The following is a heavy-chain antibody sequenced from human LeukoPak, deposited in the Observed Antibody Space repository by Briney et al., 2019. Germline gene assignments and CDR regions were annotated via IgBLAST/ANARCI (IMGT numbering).Heavy chain of an antibody. CDR2: IYYSGAT. V-gene: IGHV4-39*01. D-gene: IGHD5-18*01. J-gene: IGHJ4*02. CDR3: ARHSRGYNYGGVVDY. CDR1: GDSISSTAYY. Sequence: SETLSLTCTLSGDSISSTAYYWDWIRQPPGKGLEWIGSIYYSGATYYNPSLESRVTVSVDTSKNHFSLRLSSVTAVDTAVYYCARHSRGYNYGGVVDYWGQGHLVIVSS.